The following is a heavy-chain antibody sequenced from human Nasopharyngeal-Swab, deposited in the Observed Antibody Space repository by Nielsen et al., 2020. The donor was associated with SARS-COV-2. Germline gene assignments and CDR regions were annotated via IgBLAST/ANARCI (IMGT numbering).Heavy chain of an antibody. J-gene: IGHJ6*03. CDR1: GYTFTSYA. CDR2: ININIGNP. D-gene: IGHD6-19*01. Sequence: ASVQVSCKASGYTFTSYAMIWVRQAPAHGLEWMGWININIGNPTHAQGFTGRFVFSLDTSVSTAYLQISSLKAEDTAVYYCARSQQWLVFKNYYYYYMDVWGKGTTVTVSS. CDR3: ARSQQWLVFKNYYYYYMDV. V-gene: IGHV7-4-1*02.